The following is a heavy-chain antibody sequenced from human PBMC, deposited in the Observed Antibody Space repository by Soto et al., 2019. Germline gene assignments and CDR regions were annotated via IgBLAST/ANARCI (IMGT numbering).Heavy chain of an antibody. CDR1: GYTFTSYG. CDR2: INGYNGNT. V-gene: IGHV1-18*01. Sequence: QVQLVQSGAEVKKPGASVKVSCKASGYTFTSYGITWVRQAPGQGLEWMGWINGYNGNTNYAQKLQGRVTMTTDTTATTAYMKLRSLSSDETAVLYSARMGDVHYSHYGMDVWGQGTTVTVSS. J-gene: IGHJ6*02. CDR3: ARMGDVHYSHYGMDV. D-gene: IGHD2-21*01.